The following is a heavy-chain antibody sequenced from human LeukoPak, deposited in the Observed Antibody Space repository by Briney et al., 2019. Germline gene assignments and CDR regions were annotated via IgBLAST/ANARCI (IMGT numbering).Heavy chain of an antibody. CDR3: AELGITMIGGV. CDR1: GFTFSSYE. D-gene: IGHD3-10*02. CDR2: ISSSGSTI. J-gene: IGHJ6*04. Sequence: GGSLRLSCAASGFTFSSYEMNWVRQAPGKGLEWVSYISSSGSTIYYADSVKGRSTISRDNAKNPLYLQMNSLRAEDTAVYYCAELGITMIGGVWGKGTTVTISS. V-gene: IGHV3-48*03.